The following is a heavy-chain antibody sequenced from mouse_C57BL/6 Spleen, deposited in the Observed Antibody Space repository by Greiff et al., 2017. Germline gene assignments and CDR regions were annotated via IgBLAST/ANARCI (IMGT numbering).Heavy chain of an antibody. V-gene: IGHV1-54*01. Sequence: VQLQQSGAELVRPGTSVKVSCKASGYAFTNYLIEWVKQRPGQGLEWIGVINPGSGGTNYNEKFKGKATLTADKSSSTAYMQLSSLTSEDSAVYFCARHDLLWYPLAYWGQGTLVTVSA. CDR2: INPGSGGT. CDR1: GYAFTNYL. D-gene: IGHD2-1*01. J-gene: IGHJ3*01. CDR3: ARHDLLWYPLAY.